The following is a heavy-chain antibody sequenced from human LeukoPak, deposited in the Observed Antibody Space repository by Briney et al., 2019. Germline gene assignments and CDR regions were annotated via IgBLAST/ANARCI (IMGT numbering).Heavy chain of an antibody. CDR3: ARPIGYCSGGSCLRNDAFDI. Sequence: GGSLRLSCAASGFTFSSYAMHWVRQAPGKGLEWVAVISYDGSNKYYADSVKGRFTISRDNSKNTLYLHMNSLRAEDTAVYYCARPIGYCSGGSCLRNDAFDIWGQGTMVTVSS. D-gene: IGHD2-15*01. CDR1: GFTFSSYA. V-gene: IGHV3-30*04. J-gene: IGHJ3*02. CDR2: ISYDGSNK.